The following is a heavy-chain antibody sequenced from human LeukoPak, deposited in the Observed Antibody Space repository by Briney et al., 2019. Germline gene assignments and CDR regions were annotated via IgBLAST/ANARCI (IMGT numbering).Heavy chain of an antibody. Sequence: PSETLSLTRDVSGFSISSGYYWGWIRQPPGKGLEWIGSDHHSGSTFYNPSLKSRVTISVDTSKNQLSLKLSSVTAADTAVYHCARVDSSRWYSYYWGQGTLVTVSS. D-gene: IGHD6-13*01. CDR2: DHHSGST. J-gene: IGHJ4*02. CDR3: ARVDSSRWYSYY. CDR1: GFSISSGYY. V-gene: IGHV4-38-2*01.